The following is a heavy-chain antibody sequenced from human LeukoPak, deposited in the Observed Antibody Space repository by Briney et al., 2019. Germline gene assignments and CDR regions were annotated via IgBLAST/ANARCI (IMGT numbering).Heavy chain of an antibody. J-gene: IGHJ3*02. CDR1: GFTFSSYA. CDR2: ISSNGGST. D-gene: IGHD3-22*01. Sequence: GGSLRLSCAASGFTFSSYAMHWVRQAPGKGLEYVSAISSNGGSTYYANSVKGRFTISRDNSKNTLYLQMGSLRAEDMAVYYCARWGGSGYYSMGAFDIWGQGTMVTVSS. V-gene: IGHV3-64*01. CDR3: ARWGGSGYYSMGAFDI.